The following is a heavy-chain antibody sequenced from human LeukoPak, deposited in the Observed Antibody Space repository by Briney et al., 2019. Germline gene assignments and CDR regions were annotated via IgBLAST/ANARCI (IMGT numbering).Heavy chain of an antibody. CDR1: GFTFSSYG. D-gene: IGHD5-18*01. CDR2: IRYDGSNR. V-gene: IGHV3-30*02. CDR3: ARDLSGVTGYTYGRGIDY. J-gene: IGHJ4*02. Sequence: GGSLRLSCAASGFTFSSYGMHWVRQAPGKGLEWVTFIRYDGSNRYYADSVKGRFTISRDNAKTSLYLQMNSLRAEDTAVYYCARDLSGVTGYTYGRGIDYWGQGTLVTVSS.